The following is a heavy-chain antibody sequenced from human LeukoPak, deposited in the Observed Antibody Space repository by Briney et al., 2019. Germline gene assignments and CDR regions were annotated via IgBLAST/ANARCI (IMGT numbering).Heavy chain of an antibody. CDR3: ARDTFHPGLIDS. D-gene: IGHD2-21*01. V-gene: IGHV3-21*05. CDR2: INTDSSDI. CDR1: GFTFSRYA. J-gene: IGHJ4*02. Sequence: GGSLRLSCAASGFTFSRYAMNWVRQAPGKGREGVSYINTDSSDIHYADSVKGRFTISRDNARNTLYLQLSSPRSEDSARYYCARDTFHPGLIDSWGQGTLVTVSS.